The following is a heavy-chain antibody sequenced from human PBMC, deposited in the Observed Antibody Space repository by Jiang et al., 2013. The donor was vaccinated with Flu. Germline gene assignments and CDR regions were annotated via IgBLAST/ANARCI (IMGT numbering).Heavy chain of an antibody. J-gene: IGHJ6*02. D-gene: IGHD3-10*01. CDR1: GFTFSSYG. CDR3: ARGSRSGGTYYYYYGLDV. V-gene: IGHV3-30*03. CDR2: ISHDGSNK. Sequence: AASGFTFSSYGMHWVRQAPGKGLEWVAVISHDGSNKHFADSVKGRFSISRDSSKNTLYLQMNSLRAEDTAVYYCARGSRSGGTYYYYYGLDVWGQGTTVTVSS.